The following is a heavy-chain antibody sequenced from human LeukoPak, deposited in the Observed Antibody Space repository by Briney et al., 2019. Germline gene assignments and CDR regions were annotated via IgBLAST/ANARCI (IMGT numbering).Heavy chain of an antibody. D-gene: IGHD2-15*01. Sequence: GGSLRLSCAASGFTFSSYGMSWVRQAPGKGLEWVSAISGSGGSTYYADSVKGRFTISRDNSKNTLYLQMNSLRAEDTAVYYCARVAGVAHQNWFDPWGQGTLVTVSS. CDR3: ARVAGVAHQNWFDP. J-gene: IGHJ5*02. V-gene: IGHV3-23*01. CDR2: ISGSGGST. CDR1: GFTFSSYG.